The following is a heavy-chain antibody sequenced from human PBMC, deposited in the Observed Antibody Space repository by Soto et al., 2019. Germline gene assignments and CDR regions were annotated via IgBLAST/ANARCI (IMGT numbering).Heavy chain of an antibody. J-gene: IGHJ3*02. CDR3: AKDIVVVAAMGAFDI. V-gene: IGHV3-9*01. CDR1: GFTXDDYA. D-gene: IGHD2-15*01. Sequence: PGGSLRLSCAASGFTXDDYAMHWVRQAPGKGLEWVSGISWNSGSIGYADSVKGRFTISRDNAKNSLYLQMNSLRAEDTALYYCAKDIVVVAAMGAFDIWGQGTMVTVSS. CDR2: ISWNSGSI.